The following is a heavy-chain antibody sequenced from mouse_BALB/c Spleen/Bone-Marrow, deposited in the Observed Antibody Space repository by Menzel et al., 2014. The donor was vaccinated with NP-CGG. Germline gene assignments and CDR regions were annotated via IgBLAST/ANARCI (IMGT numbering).Heavy chain of an antibody. CDR1: GYSITSGYF. CDR3: ARVSYRYNWYFDV. D-gene: IGHD2-14*01. Sequence: EVQLQESGPGLVKPSQSLSLPCSVTGYSITSGYFCNWIRQFPGNKLEWMGYISYDGTNNYNPSLKNRISITRDTSKNHFFLKLNSVTTEDTATYYCARVSYRYNWYFDVWGAGTTVTVSS. V-gene: IGHV3-6*02. J-gene: IGHJ1*01. CDR2: ISYDGTN.